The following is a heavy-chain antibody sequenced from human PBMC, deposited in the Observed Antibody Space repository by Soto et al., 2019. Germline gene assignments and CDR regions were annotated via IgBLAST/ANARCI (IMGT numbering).Heavy chain of an antibody. Sequence: EVQLVESGGGLVQPGGSLRLSCAASGFTFNTYGMNWVRQAPGKGLEWVSYISSSGSTIYYADSVKGRFTIARDNAKNSLCLQMIRLRDEHTAVYYCAGGSMVLLSLLHGDAWGQGTTVTVSS. CDR3: AGGSMVLLSLLHGDA. CDR2: ISSSGSTI. CDR1: GFTFNTYG. J-gene: IGHJ6*02. D-gene: IGHD2-15*01. V-gene: IGHV3-48*02.